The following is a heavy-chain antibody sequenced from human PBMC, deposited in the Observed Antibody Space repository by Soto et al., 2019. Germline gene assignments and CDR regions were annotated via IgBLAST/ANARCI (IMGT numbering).Heavy chain of an antibody. Sequence: PGGSLRLSCAASGFTFSDYYMSWIRQAPGKGLEWVSYISSSSSTIYYADSVKGRFTISRDNAKNSLYLQMNSLRAEDTAVYYCARAPAPLYSSSWYYFDYWGQGTLVTVSS. D-gene: IGHD6-13*01. J-gene: IGHJ4*02. V-gene: IGHV3-11*01. CDR3: ARAPAPLYSSSWYYFDY. CDR2: ISSSSSTI. CDR1: GFTFSDYY.